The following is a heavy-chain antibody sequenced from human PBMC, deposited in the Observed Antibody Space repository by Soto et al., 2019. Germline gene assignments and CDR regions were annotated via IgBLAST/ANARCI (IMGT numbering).Heavy chain of an antibody. J-gene: IGHJ3*02. CDR2: IIPIFGTA. CDR1: GGTFSSYA. CDR3: ANLGYDGFDI. D-gene: IGHD6-13*01. Sequence: SVKVSCKASGGTFSSYAISWVRQAPGQGLEWMGGIIPIFGTANYAQKFQGRVTITRDASASTAYMELSSLTSEDTAVYYCANLGYDGFDIWGQGTMVTVSS. V-gene: IGHV1-69*05.